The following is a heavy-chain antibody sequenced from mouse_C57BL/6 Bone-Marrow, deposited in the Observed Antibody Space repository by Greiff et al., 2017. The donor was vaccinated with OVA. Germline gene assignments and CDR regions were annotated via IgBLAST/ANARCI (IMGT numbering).Heavy chain of an antibody. CDR2: INPSNGGT. D-gene: IGHD2-10*02. Sequence: QVQLQQPGTELVKPGASVKLSCKASGYTFNSYWMHWVKQRPGQGLEWIGNINPSNGGTNYNEKFKRKATLTVDTSSSTAYLQLSSLTSEDSAVYYCGRERDPRYYEDWGQGTTLTVSS. J-gene: IGHJ2*01. CDR1: GYTFNSYW. CDR3: GRERDPRYYED. V-gene: IGHV1-53*01.